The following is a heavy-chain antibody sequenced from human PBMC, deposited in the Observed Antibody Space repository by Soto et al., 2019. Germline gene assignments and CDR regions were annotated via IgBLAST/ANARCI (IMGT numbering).Heavy chain of an antibody. CDR3: AKVPPIKPTLYYYYYYMDV. Sequence: GGSLRLSCAASGVTFSSYAMSWVRQAPGKGLEWVSAISGSGGSTYYADSVKGRFTISRDNSKNTLYLQMNSLRAEDTAVYYCAKVPPIKPTLYYYYYYMDVWGKGTTVTVSS. D-gene: IGHD3-9*01. V-gene: IGHV3-23*01. CDR1: GVTFSSYA. J-gene: IGHJ6*03. CDR2: ISGSGGST.